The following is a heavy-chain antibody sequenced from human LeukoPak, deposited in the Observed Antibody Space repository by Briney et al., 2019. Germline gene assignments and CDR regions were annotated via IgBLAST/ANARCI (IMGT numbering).Heavy chain of an antibody. J-gene: IGHJ4*02. D-gene: IGHD3-9*01. CDR1: GYTFTSYG. Sequence: ASVKVSCKASGYTFTSYGISWVRQAPGQGLEWMGWISAYNGNTNYAQKLQGRVPMTTDTSTSTAYMELRSLRSDDTAVYYCARDAYYDILTGYPEYWGQGTLVTVSS. V-gene: IGHV1-18*01. CDR3: ARDAYYDILTGYPEY. CDR2: ISAYNGNT.